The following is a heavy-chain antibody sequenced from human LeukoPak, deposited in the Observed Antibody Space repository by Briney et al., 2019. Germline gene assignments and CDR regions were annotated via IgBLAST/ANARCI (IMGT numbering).Heavy chain of an antibody. J-gene: IGHJ5*01. V-gene: IGHV3-66*01. CDR1: EFSVGSNY. Sequence: PGGSLRLSCAASEFSVGSNYMTWVRQAPGKGLEWVSLIYSGGSTYYADSVKGRFTISRDNSKNTLYLQMNSLRAEDTALYYCARDPFRSYGNGFDYWGQGTLVTVSS. CDR2: IYSGGST. D-gene: IGHD5-18*01. CDR3: ARDPFRSYGNGFDY.